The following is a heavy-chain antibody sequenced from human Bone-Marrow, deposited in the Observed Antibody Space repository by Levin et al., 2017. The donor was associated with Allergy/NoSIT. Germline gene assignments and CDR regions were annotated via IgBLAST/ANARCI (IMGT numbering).Heavy chain of an antibody. J-gene: IGHJ4*02. D-gene: IGHD3-16*01. CDR1: GFTVGNNY. CDR3: AGGPPRGY. V-gene: IGHV3-53*01. Sequence: GGSLRLSCAASGFTVGNNYMSWVRQAPGKGLEWVSLIYSVGTTSYANSVKGRFTISRDNSKNTLYLQMDSLRVEDTAVYYCAGGPPRGYWGQGTLVTVSS. CDR2: IYSVGTT.